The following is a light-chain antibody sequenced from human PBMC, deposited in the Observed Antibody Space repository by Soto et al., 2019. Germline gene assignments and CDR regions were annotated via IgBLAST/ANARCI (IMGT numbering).Light chain of an antibody. Sequence: QSALTQPASVSCSPGQSITISCTGTSSDVGGYNYVSWYQQHPGKAPKLMIYDVSNRPSGVSNRFSGSKSGNTASLTISGLHAEDEADYYCSSYTSSSSYVFGTGTKVTVL. CDR1: SSDVGGYNY. V-gene: IGLV2-14*01. CDR2: DVS. J-gene: IGLJ1*01. CDR3: SSYTSSSSYV.